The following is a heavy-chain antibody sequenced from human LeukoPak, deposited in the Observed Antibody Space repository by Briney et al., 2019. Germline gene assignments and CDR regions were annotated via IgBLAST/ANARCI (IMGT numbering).Heavy chain of an antibody. Sequence: PSETLSLTCTVSGGSISNYYWSWIRQPPGKGLEWIGYIYYSGSTNYNPSLKSRVTISVDTSKNQFSLKLSSVTAADTAVYYCARGGGSGWNFDYWGQGTLVTVSS. CDR3: ARGGGSGWNFDY. V-gene: IGHV4-59*12. CDR1: GGSISNYY. D-gene: IGHD6-19*01. J-gene: IGHJ4*02. CDR2: IYYSGST.